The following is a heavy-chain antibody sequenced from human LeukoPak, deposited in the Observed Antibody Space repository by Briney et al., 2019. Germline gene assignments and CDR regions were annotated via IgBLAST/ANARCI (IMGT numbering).Heavy chain of an antibody. CDR2: IYYSGST. D-gene: IGHD6-13*01. CDR3: ARSRSSWYFDY. CDR1: GGSISSYY. V-gene: IGHV4-59*12. Sequence: SETLSLTCTVSGGSISSYYWSWIRQPPGKGLEWIGYIYYSGSTNYNPSLRSRVTISVDTSKNQFSLKLSSVTAADTAVYYCARSRSSWYFDYWGQGTLVTVSS. J-gene: IGHJ4*02.